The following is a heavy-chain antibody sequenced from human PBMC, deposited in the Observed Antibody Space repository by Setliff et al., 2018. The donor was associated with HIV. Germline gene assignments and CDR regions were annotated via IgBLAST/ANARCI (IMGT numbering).Heavy chain of an antibody. D-gene: IGHD3-10*01. J-gene: IGHJ2*01. CDR3: ASGSGSHYNGGDWYFDR. CDR2: IYYSGST. CDR1: GGSISSGGYY. Sequence: PSETLSLTCTVSGGSISSGGYYWSWIRQHPGKGLEWIGYIYYSGSTYFNPSLKSRVAISVATSENQFSLILNSVTAADTAVYYCASGSGSHYNGGDWYFDRWGRGTPVTVSS. V-gene: IGHV4-31*03.